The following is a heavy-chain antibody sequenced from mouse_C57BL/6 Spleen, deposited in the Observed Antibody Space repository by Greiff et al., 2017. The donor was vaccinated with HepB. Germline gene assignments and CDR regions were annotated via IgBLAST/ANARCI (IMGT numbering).Heavy chain of an antibody. D-gene: IGHD2-4*01. V-gene: IGHV5-6*01. J-gene: IGHJ4*01. Sequence: EVKLMESGGDLVKPGGSLKLSCAASGFTFSSYGMSWVRQTPDKRLEWVATISSGGSYTYYPDSVKGRFTISRDNAKNTLYLQMSSLKSEDTAMYYCARQTGYDYDGGYAMDYWGQGTSVTVSS. CDR1: GFTFSSYG. CDR3: ARQTGYDYDGGYAMDY. CDR2: ISSGGSYT.